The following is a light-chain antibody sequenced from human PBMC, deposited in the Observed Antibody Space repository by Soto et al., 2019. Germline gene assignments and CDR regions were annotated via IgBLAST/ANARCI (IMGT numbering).Light chain of an antibody. CDR1: QSISGN. V-gene: IGKV3-15*01. CDR2: AAS. J-gene: IGKJ4*01. CDR3: QQYSQWVS. Sequence: EIVMTQSPATLSLSPGDRATLSCRASQSISGNLAWYQQRPGQAPRLLIYAASTRATGSPARFSGSGSGTEFSLTIRSLQSEDFVISYCQQYSQWVSFGGGTRVEI.